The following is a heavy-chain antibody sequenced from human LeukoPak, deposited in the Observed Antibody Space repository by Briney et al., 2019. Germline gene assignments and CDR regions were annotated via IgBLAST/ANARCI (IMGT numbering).Heavy chain of an antibody. Sequence: PGGSLRLSCAASGFTFSSYSMNWVRQAPGKGLEWVSYISSSSSTIYYADSVKGRFTISRDNAKNSLYLQMNSLRAEDTAVYYCARGGYLWDYWGQGTLVTVSS. D-gene: IGHD3-16*02. V-gene: IGHV3-48*04. CDR1: GFTFSSYS. CDR3: ARGGYLWDY. CDR2: ISSSSSTI. J-gene: IGHJ4*02.